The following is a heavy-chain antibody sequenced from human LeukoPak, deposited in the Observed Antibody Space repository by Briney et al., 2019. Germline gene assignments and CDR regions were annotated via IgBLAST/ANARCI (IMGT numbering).Heavy chain of an antibody. Sequence: GASVKVSCKVSGDTVTGFSIHWVRQAPGHGLEWMGGFDPEGGARIFAQRFQGRVTMTEDTSTDTAYMDLSSLRSEDTAVYYCAIGGDSSTSCYRCFNFWGQGTLVTVSS. J-gene: IGHJ4*02. V-gene: IGHV1-24*01. CDR1: GDTVTGFS. CDR2: FDPEGGAR. CDR3: AIGGDSSTSCYRCFNF. D-gene: IGHD2-2*01.